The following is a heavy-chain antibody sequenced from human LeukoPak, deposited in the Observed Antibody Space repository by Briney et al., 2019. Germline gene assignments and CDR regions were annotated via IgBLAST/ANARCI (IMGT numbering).Heavy chain of an antibody. Sequence: ASVKVSCKASGYTFTSYGISWVRQAPGQGLEWMGWISAYSGNTNYAQKLQGRVTMTTDTSTSTAYMDLRSLRSDDTAVYYCARDRGLRATAGNRIEFWGQGTLVHVPS. CDR1: GYTFTSYG. D-gene: IGHD2/OR15-2a*01. J-gene: IGHJ4*02. CDR3: ARDRGLRATAGNRIEF. V-gene: IGHV1-18*01. CDR2: ISAYSGNT.